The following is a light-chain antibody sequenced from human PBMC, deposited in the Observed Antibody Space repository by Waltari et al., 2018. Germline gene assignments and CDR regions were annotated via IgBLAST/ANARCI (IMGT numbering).Light chain of an antibody. Sequence: QSALTQPASVSGSPGQSITISCTGTSSDVGGYNYVSSYQQHPGKAPKLMIYDVSNRPSGVSNRFSGSKSGNTASLTISGLQAEDEADYYCSSYISSSTLELFGGGTSLTVL. J-gene: IGLJ2*01. CDR1: SSDVGGYNY. CDR2: DVS. V-gene: IGLV2-14*03. CDR3: SSYISSSTLEL.